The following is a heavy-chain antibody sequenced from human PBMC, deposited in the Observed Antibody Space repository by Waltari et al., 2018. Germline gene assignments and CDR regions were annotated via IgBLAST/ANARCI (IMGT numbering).Heavy chain of an antibody. CDR3: ARDPRGSGSYFDY. D-gene: IGHD1-26*01. V-gene: IGHV1-3*03. CDR1: GYTFTSYA. J-gene: IGHJ4*02. Sequence: QVQLVQSGAEVKKPGASVKVSYKASGYTFTSYAMHWVRQAPGQRLEWMGWINAGNGNTKYSQEFQGRVTITRDTSASTAYMELSSLRSEDMAVYYCARDPRGSGSYFDYWGQGTLVTVSS. CDR2: INAGNGNT.